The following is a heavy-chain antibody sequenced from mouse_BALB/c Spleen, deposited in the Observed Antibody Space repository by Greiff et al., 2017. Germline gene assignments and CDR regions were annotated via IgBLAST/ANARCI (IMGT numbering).Heavy chain of an antibody. CDR3: ARYYYGDSFDY. J-gene: IGHJ2*01. CDR2: IYPGNSDT. CDR1: GYTFTSYW. D-gene: IGHD1-1*01. V-gene: IGHV1-5*01. Sequence: EVKLVESGPVLVRPGASVKMSCKASGYTFTSYWMHWVKQRPGQGLEWIGAIYPGNSDTSYNQKFKGKAKVTGVTSASTAYMELSSLTNEDSAVYYCARYYYGDSFDYWGQGTTLTVSS.